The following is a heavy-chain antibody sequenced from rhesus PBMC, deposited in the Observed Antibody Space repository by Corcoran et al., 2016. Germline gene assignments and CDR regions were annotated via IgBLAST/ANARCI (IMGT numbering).Heavy chain of an antibody. V-gene: IGHV1-156*01. Sequence: EVQLVQSGAEVKKPGASVKVSCKVSGYTFTELSMHWVRQAPGKGRECMGGVDPVYGEIIHAEKFQGSVTMTEDTSTDTAYVELSSLRSEDTAVYYCARLYRSGYYDYWDQGVLVTVSS. CDR3: ARLYRSGYYDY. D-gene: IGHD3-28*01. CDR2: VDPVYGEI. CDR1: GYTFTELS. J-gene: IGHJ4*01.